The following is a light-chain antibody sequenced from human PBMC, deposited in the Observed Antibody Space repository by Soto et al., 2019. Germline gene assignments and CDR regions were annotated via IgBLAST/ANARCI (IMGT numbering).Light chain of an antibody. CDR2: KAS. CDR3: QQYNDSCPT. Sequence: DIQMTQSPSTLSESLGYRVTISCRASQDINNWLAWYKQQQGKAPQLLIYKASSLESGVPSRFSGSGAGTDVTLTISSLRPDYFVTFYCQQYNDSCPTFCQGPQVEI. V-gene: IGKV1-5*03. CDR1: QDINNW. J-gene: IGKJ1*01.